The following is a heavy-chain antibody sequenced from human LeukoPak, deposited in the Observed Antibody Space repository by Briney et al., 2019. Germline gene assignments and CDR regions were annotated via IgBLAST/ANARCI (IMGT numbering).Heavy chain of an antibody. CDR1: GYTFINHA. Sequence: GASVKVSCKASGYTFINHAIHWVRQAPGQRLEWMGWINIGNGNTKHSQNFQGRITITRDTSATTAYMDLSSLRSEDTAMYYCARRLGRSFDYWGQGTLVTVSS. D-gene: IGHD2-21*01. CDR2: INIGNGNT. CDR3: ARRLGRSFDY. J-gene: IGHJ4*02. V-gene: IGHV1-3*04.